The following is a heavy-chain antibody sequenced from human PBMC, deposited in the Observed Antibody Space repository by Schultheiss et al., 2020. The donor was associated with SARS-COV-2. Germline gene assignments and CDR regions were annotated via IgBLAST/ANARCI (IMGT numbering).Heavy chain of an antibody. CDR3: ARDSGLVYDLDYYYYMDV. V-gene: IGHV3-23*01. J-gene: IGHJ6*03. Sequence: GGSLRLSCAASGFTVSSNYMSWVRQAPGKGLEWVSAITGSGGTTYYADSVKGRLTISRDNSKSTLYLQMNSLRVEDTAVYYCARDSGLVYDLDYYYYMDVWGKGTTVTVSS. CDR2: ITGSGGTT. CDR1: GFTVSSNY. D-gene: IGHD3-3*01.